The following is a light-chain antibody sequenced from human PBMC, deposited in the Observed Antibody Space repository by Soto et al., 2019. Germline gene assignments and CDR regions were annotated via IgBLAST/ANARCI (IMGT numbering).Light chain of an antibody. J-gene: IGKJ2*01. Sequence: AIRMTQSPSSFSASTGDRVTITCRASQGISSYLAWYQQKPGKAPKLLIYAASTLQSGVPSRFSGSGSGTDFTVTISCLQSEDFATYYCQQYYSYPLYTFGQGTKLEIK. CDR3: QQYYSYPLYT. V-gene: IGKV1-8*01. CDR1: QGISSY. CDR2: AAS.